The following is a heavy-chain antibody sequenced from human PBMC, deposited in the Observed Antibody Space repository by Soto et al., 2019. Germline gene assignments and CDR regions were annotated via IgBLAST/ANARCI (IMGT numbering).Heavy chain of an antibody. J-gene: IGHJ5*02. Sequence: SETLSLTCTVSGGSISSSSYYWGWIRQPPGKGLEWIGSIYYSGSTYYNPSLKSRVTISVDTSKNQFSLKLSSVTAADTAVYYWSLANHDVNWFAPWGKGSLVT. CDR1: GGSISSSSYY. CDR3: SLANHDVNWFAP. V-gene: IGHV4-39*01. CDR2: IYYSGST.